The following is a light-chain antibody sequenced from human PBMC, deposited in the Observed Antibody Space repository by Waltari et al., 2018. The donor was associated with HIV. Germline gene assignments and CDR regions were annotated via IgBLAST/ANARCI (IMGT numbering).Light chain of an antibody. CDR2: GAS. Sequence: EIIMTQSPLTLSVSPVDRVTLSCRASETLHNNLAWYQQKPGHAPRLLIYGASTRATGIPARFSGSGSGTDFSLTISSLQSEDFAVYYCQHYDNWPPWTFGQGTTVESK. CDR1: ETLHNN. J-gene: IGKJ1*01. CDR3: QHYDNWPPWT. V-gene: IGKV3-15*01.